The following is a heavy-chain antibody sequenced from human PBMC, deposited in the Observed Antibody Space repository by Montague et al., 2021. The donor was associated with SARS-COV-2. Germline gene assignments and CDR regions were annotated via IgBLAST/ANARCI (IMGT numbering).Heavy chain of an antibody. Sequence: SLRLSCAASGFTFTTHWMNWVRQAPGKGLEWVANINEDGSQKYYIDSVKGRFTISRDNARNSLFLQMTGLRAEDTAVYYCTALRRTDPFDYWGQGKLVTVSS. CDR3: TALRRTDPFDY. CDR1: GFTFTTHW. V-gene: IGHV3-7*01. J-gene: IGHJ4*02. CDR2: INEDGSQK. D-gene: IGHD2-21*02.